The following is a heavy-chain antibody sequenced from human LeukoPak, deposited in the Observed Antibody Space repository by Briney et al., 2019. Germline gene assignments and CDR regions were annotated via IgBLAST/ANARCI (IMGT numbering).Heavy chain of an antibody. J-gene: IGHJ4*02. D-gene: IGHD6-25*01. V-gene: IGHV3-30*18. Sequence: GGSLRLSCAASGFTFSSYGMHWVRQAPGKGLEWVAVISYDGSNKYYADSVKGRFTISRDNSKNTLYLQMNSLRAEGTAVYYCAKAGGRLSPNFDYWGQGTLVTVSS. CDR1: GFTFSSYG. CDR3: AKAGGRLSPNFDY. CDR2: ISYDGSNK.